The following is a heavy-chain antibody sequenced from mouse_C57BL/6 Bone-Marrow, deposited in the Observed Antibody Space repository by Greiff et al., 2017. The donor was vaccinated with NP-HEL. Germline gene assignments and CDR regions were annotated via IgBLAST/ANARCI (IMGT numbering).Heavy chain of an antibody. CDR2: LWTGGGT. V-gene: IGHV2-9-1*01. D-gene: IGHD1-1*01. CDR3: ARNDYGRGIYYAMDY. CDR1: GFSLTSYA. J-gene: IGHJ4*01. Sequence: VQLQQSGPGLVAPSQSLSITCTVSGFSLTSYAISWVRQPPGKGLEWLGVLWTGGGTNYNSALKSRLSISKDNSKSQVFLKMNSLQTEDTARYYGARNDYGRGIYYAMDYWGQGTSVTVSS.